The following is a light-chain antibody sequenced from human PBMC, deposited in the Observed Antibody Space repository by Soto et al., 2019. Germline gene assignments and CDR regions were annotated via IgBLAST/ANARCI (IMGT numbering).Light chain of an antibody. Sequence: EIVLTQSPGTLSLSPGERATLSCRASQSIANSYLAWYQQKPGQTPRLLIYGASDRATGIPDRFSGSGSGEDFTLTISRLEPEDFAVYYCQQYVNSPHTFGQGTKLAIK. CDR3: QQYVNSPHT. CDR1: QSIANSY. V-gene: IGKV3-20*01. J-gene: IGKJ2*01. CDR2: GAS.